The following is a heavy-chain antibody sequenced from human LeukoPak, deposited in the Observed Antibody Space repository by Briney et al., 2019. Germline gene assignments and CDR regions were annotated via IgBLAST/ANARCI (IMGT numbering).Heavy chain of an antibody. J-gene: IGHJ4*02. Sequence: GGSLRLSCAASGFTFSSYWMSWVRQAPGKGLEWVANIKQDGSEKYYVDSVKGRFTISRDNAKNSLYLQMNSLRAEDTAAYYCASECGYACLDYWGQGTLVTVSS. CDR3: ASECGYACLDY. D-gene: IGHD5-12*01. V-gene: IGHV3-7*05. CDR1: GFTFSSYW. CDR2: IKQDGSEK.